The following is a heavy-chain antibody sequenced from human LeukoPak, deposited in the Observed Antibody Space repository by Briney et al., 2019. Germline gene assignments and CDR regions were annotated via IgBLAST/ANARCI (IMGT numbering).Heavy chain of an antibody. CDR1: GFTFSNHG. Sequence: GGSLRLSCAASGFTFSNHGMNWVRQAPGKGVEWVSGISPSGDIRYYADSVKGRFTISRDNSKNTLYLEVISLTAEDTAVYYCAKDDAWLRFGEWSQGTLVTVSS. V-gene: IGHV3-23*01. CDR3: AKDDAWLRFGE. J-gene: IGHJ4*02. CDR2: ISPSGDIR. D-gene: IGHD3-10*01.